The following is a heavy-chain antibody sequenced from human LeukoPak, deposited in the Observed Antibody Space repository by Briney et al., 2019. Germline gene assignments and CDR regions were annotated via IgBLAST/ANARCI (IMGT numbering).Heavy chain of an antibody. D-gene: IGHD4-17*01. CDR1: GYTFTGYY. CDR3: ARVIYGDPNDAFDI. CDR2: INPNSGGT. J-gene: IGHJ3*02. Sequence: ASVKVSCKASGYTFTGYYMHWVRQAPGQGLEWMGWINPNSGGTNYAQKFQGRVTMTRDSSMSTAYMELSRMAVYYCAVGSSARVIYGDPNDAFDIWGQGSMVTVSS. V-gene: IGHV1-2*02.